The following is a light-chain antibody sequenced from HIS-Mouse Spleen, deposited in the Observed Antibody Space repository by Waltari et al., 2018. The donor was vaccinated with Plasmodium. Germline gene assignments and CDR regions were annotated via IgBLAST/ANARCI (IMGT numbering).Light chain of an antibody. J-gene: IGKJ1*01. V-gene: IGKV1-5*03. Sequence: DIQMTQSPSTLSASVGARVTITCRASQSISSWLAWYKQKPGKAPKRLIFKASSLESGVPSRVSGSGSGTEFTLTISSLQPDDFATYYCQQYNSYWTFGQGTKVEIK. CDR3: QQYNSYWT. CDR2: KAS. CDR1: QSISSW.